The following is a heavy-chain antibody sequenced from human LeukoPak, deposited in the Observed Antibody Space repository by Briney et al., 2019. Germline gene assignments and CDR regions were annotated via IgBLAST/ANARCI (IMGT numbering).Heavy chain of an antibody. CDR3: AMGVPNEDKHGFYYYYYMDV. V-gene: IGHV4-38-2*02. CDR2: IYHSGST. J-gene: IGHJ6*03. D-gene: IGHD1-1*01. CDR1: GYSISCGYY. Sequence: SETLSLTCTVSGYSISCGYYWGWIRPPPGKGLEWIGSIYHSGSTYYNPSLKSRVTISVDTSKNQFSLKLSSVTAADTAVYYCAMGVPNEDKHGFYYYYYMDVWGKGTTVTVSS.